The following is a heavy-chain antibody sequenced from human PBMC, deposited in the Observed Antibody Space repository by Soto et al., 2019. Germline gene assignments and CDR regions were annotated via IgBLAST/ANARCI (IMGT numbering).Heavy chain of an antibody. V-gene: IGHV3-30-3*01. J-gene: IGHJ6*02. CDR1: GFTFSSYA. Sequence: QVQLVESGGGVVQPGRSLRLSCAASGFTFSSYAMHWVRQAPGTGLEWVAVISYDGSNKYYAASVKGRFTISRDNSKNTLYLQMNSLRAEDTAVYYCARDLGYCSGGSCYSDGMDVWGQGTTVTVSS. CDR3: ARDLGYCSGGSCYSDGMDV. CDR2: ISYDGSNK. D-gene: IGHD2-15*01.